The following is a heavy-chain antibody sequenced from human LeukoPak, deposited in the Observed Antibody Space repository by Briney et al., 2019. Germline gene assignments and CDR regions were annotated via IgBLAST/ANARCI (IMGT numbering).Heavy chain of an antibody. Sequence: PGGSLRLSCAASGFTVSSNYMSWVRQAPGKGLEWVSVIYSGGSTYYADSVKGRFTTSRDNAKNTLYLQMNSLRAEDTTVYYCARVQRAAAAIPGGSYNWFDPWGQGTLVTVSS. J-gene: IGHJ5*02. CDR2: IYSGGST. V-gene: IGHV3-53*01. CDR1: GFTVSSNY. CDR3: ARVQRAAAAIPGGSYNWFDP. D-gene: IGHD6-13*01.